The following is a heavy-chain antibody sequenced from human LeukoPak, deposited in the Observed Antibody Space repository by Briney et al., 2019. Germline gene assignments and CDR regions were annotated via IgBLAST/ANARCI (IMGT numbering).Heavy chain of an antibody. CDR1: GFTFSDYY. Sequence: GGSLRLSCAASGFTFSDYYMSWIRQAPGKGLEWVSYISSSGSTIYYADSVKGRFTISRDNAKNSLYLQMNSLRAEDTAVYYCARGVTSGYCSGGSCYPYYFGYWGQGTLVTVSS. V-gene: IGHV3-11*01. D-gene: IGHD2-15*01. CDR3: ARGVTSGYCSGGSCYPYYFGY. CDR2: ISSSGSTI. J-gene: IGHJ4*02.